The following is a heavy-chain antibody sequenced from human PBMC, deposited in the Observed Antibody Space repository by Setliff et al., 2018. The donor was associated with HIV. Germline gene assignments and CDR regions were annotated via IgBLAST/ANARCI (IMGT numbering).Heavy chain of an antibody. CDR2: IYYSGST. CDR1: GGSISSSGYY. D-gene: IGHD2-21*01. V-gene: IGHV4-31*03. CDR3: AKVGANCGHDCFPFYMDV. Sequence: PSETLSLTCTVSGGSISSSGYYWSWIRQHPGKGLEWIGYIYYSGSTYYNPSLKSRVTISVDTSKNQFSLKLSSVTAADTAVYYCAKVGANCGHDCFPFYMDVWGKGTTVTVSS. J-gene: IGHJ6*03.